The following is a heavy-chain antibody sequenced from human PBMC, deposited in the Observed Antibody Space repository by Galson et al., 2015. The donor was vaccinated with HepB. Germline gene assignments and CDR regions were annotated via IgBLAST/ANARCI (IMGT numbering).Heavy chain of an antibody. V-gene: IGHV3-20*01. CDR1: GFIFVDYG. D-gene: IGHD6-13*01. J-gene: IGHJ4*02. Sequence: SLRLSCAASGFIFVDYGVSWVRQVPGKGLEWVSGINGNGGSTGYADSVKGRFTISRDNAKNSLYLQMNSLRAEDTALYHCARTHSSSWTKYYLDYWGQGILVTVSS. CDR3: ARTHSSSWTKYYLDY. CDR2: INGNGGST.